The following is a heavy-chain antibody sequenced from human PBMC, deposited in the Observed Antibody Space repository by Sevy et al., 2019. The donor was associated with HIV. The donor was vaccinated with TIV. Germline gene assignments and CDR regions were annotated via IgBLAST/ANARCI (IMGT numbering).Heavy chain of an antibody. CDR3: ARHCSGGSCYSLLPHYYYGMDV. CDR2: IKEDGSER. Sequence: GGCLRLSCAASGFTFNMYWMTWVRQAPGKGLEWVANIKEDGSERNYLDSVKGRFTISRDNAKESLYLQIISLRAEDTAVYYCARHCSGGSCYSLLPHYYYGMDVWGQGTTVTVSS. D-gene: IGHD2-15*01. V-gene: IGHV3-7*01. CDR1: GFTFNMYW. J-gene: IGHJ6*02.